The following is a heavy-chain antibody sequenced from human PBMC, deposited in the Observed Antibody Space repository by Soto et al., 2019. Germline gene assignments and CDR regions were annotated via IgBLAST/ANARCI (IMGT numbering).Heavy chain of an antibody. CDR3: ARDDSARPATY. CDR2: INHSGST. D-gene: IGHD1-26*01. V-gene: IGHV4-34*01. CDR1: GVSFSGYY. J-gene: IGHJ4*02. Sequence: SETLSLTCAVYGVSFSGYYWSWIRQPPGKGLEWIGEINHSGSTNYNPSLKSRVTISVDTSKNQISLKLSSVTAADTAVYYCARDDSARPATYWGQGTLVTVSS.